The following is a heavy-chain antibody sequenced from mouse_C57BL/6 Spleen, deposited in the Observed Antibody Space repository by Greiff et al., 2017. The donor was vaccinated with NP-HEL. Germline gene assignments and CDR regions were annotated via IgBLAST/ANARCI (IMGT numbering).Heavy chain of an antibody. D-gene: IGHD2-4*01. CDR2: IYPGDGDT. CDR1: GYAFSSSW. V-gene: IGHV1-82*01. CDR3: ASYDYDEAMDY. Sequence: VKLMESGPELVKPGASVKISCKASGYAFSSSWMNWVKQRPGKGLEWIGRIYPGDGDTNYNGKFKGKATLTADKSSSTAYMQLSSLTSEDSAVYFCASYDYDEAMDYWGQGTSVTVSS. J-gene: IGHJ4*01.